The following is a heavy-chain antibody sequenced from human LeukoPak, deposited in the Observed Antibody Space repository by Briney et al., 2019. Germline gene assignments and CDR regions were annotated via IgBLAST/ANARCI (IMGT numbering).Heavy chain of an antibody. CDR1: GFTLTSYS. CDR3: AAEQGDY. CDR2: ISTDTGNP. V-gene: IGHV7-4-1*02. J-gene: IGHJ4*02. Sequence: ASVKVSCRASGFTLTSYSMHWVRQAPGQGLEWMGWISTDTGNPTYGQGFTGRCVFSLDTSVSTAFLELSSLKPEDSAVYYCAAEQGDYWGQGTLVTVSS.